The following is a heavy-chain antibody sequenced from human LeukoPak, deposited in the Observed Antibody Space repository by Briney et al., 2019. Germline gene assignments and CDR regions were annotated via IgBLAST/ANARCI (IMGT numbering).Heavy chain of an antibody. V-gene: IGHV1-46*01. CDR2: INPSGGST. J-gene: IGHJ4*02. CDR3: ARGGRDYHDSSGFY. Sequence: GASVKVSCKASGYTFITYYIHWVRQAPGQGLEWMGVINPSGGSTSYAQKFQGRVRMTRDTSTRTVYMELYSLRSEDTAVYYCARGGRDYHDSSGFYWGQGTLVTVSS. CDR1: GYTFITYY. D-gene: IGHD3-22*01.